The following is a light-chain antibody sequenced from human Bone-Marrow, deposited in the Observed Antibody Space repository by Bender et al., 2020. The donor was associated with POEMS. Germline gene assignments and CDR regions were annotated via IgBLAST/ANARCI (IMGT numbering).Light chain of an antibody. CDR2: DVS. V-gene: IGLV2-14*01. CDR1: SSDVGGYNY. Sequence: QSALTQPASVSGSPGQSITISCTGTSSDVGGYNYDSWNQQHPVKAPRVMIYDVSNRPSGVSDRFSGSKSGTSASLAITGLQSDDEAIYFCVAWDASLNGWVFGGGTKLTVL. J-gene: IGLJ3*02. CDR3: VAWDASLNGWV.